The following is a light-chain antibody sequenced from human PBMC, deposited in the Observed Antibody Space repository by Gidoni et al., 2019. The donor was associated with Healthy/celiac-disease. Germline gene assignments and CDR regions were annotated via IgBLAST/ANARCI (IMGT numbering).Light chain of an antibody. V-gene: IGKV1-39*01. CDR2: AAS. J-gene: IGKJ1*01. Sequence: DIQMTQSPSSLSASVGDRVTITCRASQSISSYLNWYQQKPGKAPKLLIYAASSLQSGVPSRFSGSGSGTDSTFTISSLQPEDFATYYCQQSYSTPQTFGQGTKVEIK. CDR3: QQSYSTPQT. CDR1: QSISSY.